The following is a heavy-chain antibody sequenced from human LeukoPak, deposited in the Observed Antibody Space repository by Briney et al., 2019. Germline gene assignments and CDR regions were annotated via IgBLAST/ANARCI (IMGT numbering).Heavy chain of an antibody. CDR2: INHSGST. V-gene: IGHV4-34*01. Sequence: SETLSPAFAVYGGSFSGYYWSCIRQHPGKGREWIGEINHSGSTTYNPSLKSRVTISVDTSKNQFSLKLSSVSAADTAVYYCASNADSKENDYFDHWGQGTLVTVSS. J-gene: IGHJ4*02. D-gene: IGHD3-22*01. CDR1: GGSFSGYY. CDR3: ASNADSKENDYFDH.